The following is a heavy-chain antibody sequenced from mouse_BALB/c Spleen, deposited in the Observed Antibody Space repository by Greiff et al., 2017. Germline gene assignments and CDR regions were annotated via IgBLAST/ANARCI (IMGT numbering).Heavy chain of an antibody. V-gene: IGHV5-6*01. CDR3: ARQYGYNRGAMDY. Sequence: EVKVVESGGDLVKPGGSLKLSCAASGFTFSSYGMSWVRQTPDKRLEWVATISSGGSYTYYPDSVKGRFTISRDNAKNTLYLQMSSLKSEDTAMYYCARQYGYNRGAMDYWGQGTSVTVSS. CDR1: GFTFSSYG. D-gene: IGHD1-2*01. CDR2: ISSGGSYT. J-gene: IGHJ4*01.